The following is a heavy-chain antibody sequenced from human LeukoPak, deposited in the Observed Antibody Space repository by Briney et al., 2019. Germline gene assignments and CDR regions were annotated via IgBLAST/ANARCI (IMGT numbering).Heavy chain of an antibody. CDR1: GFTFSSYW. V-gene: IGHV3-48*04. CDR2: ISSSGSTI. D-gene: IGHD3-22*01. Sequence: GGSLRLSCAASGFTFSSYWMSWVRQAPGKGLEWVSYISSSGSTIYYADSVKGRFTISRDNAKNSLYLQMNSLRAEDTAVYYCARGGYYYDSSGYYYVGSFDYWGQGTLVTVPS. CDR3: ARGGYYYDSSGYYYVGSFDY. J-gene: IGHJ4*02.